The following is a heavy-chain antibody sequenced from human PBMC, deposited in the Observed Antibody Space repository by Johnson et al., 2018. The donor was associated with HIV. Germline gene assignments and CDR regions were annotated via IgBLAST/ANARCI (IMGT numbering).Heavy chain of an antibody. CDR3: AKGPYCRSSGCYGSGTYSAAFDI. Sequence: EVQLVESGGGLVQRGGSLRLSCIASGFTFSSYAMSWVRQAPGKWLEWVSAISGSAGITYYADSVEGRFTISRDNSRNTLYLQMNSLRTEDTAVYYCAKGPYCRSSGCYGSGTYSAAFDIWGQGTMVSVSS. V-gene: IGHV3-23*04. J-gene: IGHJ3*02. CDR2: ISGSAGIT. D-gene: IGHD2-2*01. CDR1: GFTFSSYA.